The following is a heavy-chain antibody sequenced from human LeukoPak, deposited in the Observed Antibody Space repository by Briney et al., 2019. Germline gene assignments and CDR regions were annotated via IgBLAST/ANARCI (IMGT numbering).Heavy chain of an antibody. Sequence: SETLSLTCTVSGGSISSYYWSWIRQPPGKGLEWIGYIYYSGSTNYDPSLQSRVTISMDTSKNQFSLKLNSVTAADTAVYYCASSPSYYDSSGYSEPFDYWGQGSLVTVSS. D-gene: IGHD3-22*01. CDR3: ASSPSYYDSSGYSEPFDY. CDR2: IYYSGST. J-gene: IGHJ4*02. CDR1: GGSISSYY. V-gene: IGHV4-59*01.